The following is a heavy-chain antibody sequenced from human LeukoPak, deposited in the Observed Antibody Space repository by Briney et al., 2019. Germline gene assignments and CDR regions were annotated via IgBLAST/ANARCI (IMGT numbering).Heavy chain of an antibody. V-gene: IGHV3-23*01. CDR2: ISGSGGST. CDR3: AKDRYYYDSSGTYFDY. CDR1: GFTFSSYA. J-gene: IGHJ4*02. Sequence: PGGSLRLSCAASGFTFSSYAMSWVRQAPGKGLEWVSAISGSGGSTYYADSVKVRFTISRDNSKNTLYLQMNSLRAEDTAVYYCAKDRYYYDSSGTYFDYWGQGTLVTVSS. D-gene: IGHD3-22*01.